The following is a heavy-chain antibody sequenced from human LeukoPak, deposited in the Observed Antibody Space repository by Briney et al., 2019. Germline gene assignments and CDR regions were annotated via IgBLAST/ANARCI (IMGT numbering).Heavy chain of an antibody. V-gene: IGHV2-5*02. CDR3: ARAGGSLMGYYFDY. J-gene: IGHJ4*02. Sequence: SGPTLVKPTQTLTLTCTFSGFSLSTSGVGVGWIRQPPGKALQWLALIYWDDDKHYSPSLKSRLTITKDTSKNQVVLTMTNMDPVDTATYYCARAGGSLMGYYFDYWGQGTLITVSS. CDR1: GFSLSTSGVG. CDR2: IYWDDDK. D-gene: IGHD1-26*01.